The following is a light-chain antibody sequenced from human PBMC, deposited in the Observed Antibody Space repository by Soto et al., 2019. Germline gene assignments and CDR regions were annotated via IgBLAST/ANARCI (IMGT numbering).Light chain of an antibody. CDR2: GAS. CDR1: QSVRSNY. J-gene: IGKJ4*01. Sequence: ELVLTQSPGTLSLSSGERATLSCRASQSVRSNYLAWYQQKPGQAPRLLIYGASSRATGIPDRFGGSGSGTDFTLTISRLETEDFAVYYCQQYASSPLTFGGGTKVEIK. V-gene: IGKV3-20*01. CDR3: QQYASSPLT.